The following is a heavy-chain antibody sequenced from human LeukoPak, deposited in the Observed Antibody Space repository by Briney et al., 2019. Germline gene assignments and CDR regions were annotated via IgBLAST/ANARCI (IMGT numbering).Heavy chain of an antibody. V-gene: IGHV3-23*01. D-gene: IGHD3-3*01. CDR2: ISGGGGST. Sequence: GGSLRLSCAASGFTFTSYSRNWVRQAPGKGLEWVSTISGGGGSTYYADSVKGRFTISRDNSKNTLYLQMNSLRAEDTAVYYCARDLGTRYDFWSGYFRRFDPWGQGTLVTVSS. CDR3: ARDLGTRYDFWSGYFRRFDP. J-gene: IGHJ5*02. CDR1: GFTFTSYS.